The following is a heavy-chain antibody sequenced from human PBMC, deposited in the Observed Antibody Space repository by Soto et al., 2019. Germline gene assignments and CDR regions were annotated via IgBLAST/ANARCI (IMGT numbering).Heavy chain of an antibody. J-gene: IGHJ5*02. CDR1: GFTVITNY. CDR2: LASGGGA. CDR3: ARVNPPYP. V-gene: IGHV3-53*01. Sequence: GSLRLSCAASGFTVITNYMSCVRHAAGEGLEWVSVLASGGGAYYAESVRGRFSISRDNSKNTVHLQMNSLRAEDTAVYYCARVNPPYPWGQGTLVTVSS.